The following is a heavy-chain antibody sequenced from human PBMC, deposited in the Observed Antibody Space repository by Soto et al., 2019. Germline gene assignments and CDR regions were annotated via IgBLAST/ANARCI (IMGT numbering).Heavy chain of an antibody. J-gene: IGHJ6*02. CDR2: IYYSGST. CDR3: ARLNGYCVSTGCHGYYGMDV. V-gene: IGHV4-59*08. CDR1: GGSISSFY. D-gene: IGHD2-2*03. Sequence: SETLSLTCTVSGGSISSFYWSWIRQPPGKGLEWIGYIYYSGSTNYNPSLKSRVTISVDTSKNQFSLRLSSVTAADTAVYYCARLNGYCVSTGCHGYYGMDVWGQGTTVTVSS.